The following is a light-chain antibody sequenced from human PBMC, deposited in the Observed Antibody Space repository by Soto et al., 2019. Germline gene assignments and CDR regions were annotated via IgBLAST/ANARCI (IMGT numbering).Light chain of an antibody. Sequence: IVVTQSPSTLSLSPGERATLSCRASQSVSNYLAWYQQKPGQAPRLLIYGASSRATGIPDRFSGSGSGTDFALTISRLEPEDFAVYFCHQYGSSPLLSFGGGTKVDIK. V-gene: IGKV3-20*01. CDR3: HQYGSSPLLS. CDR2: GAS. CDR1: QSVSNY. J-gene: IGKJ4*01.